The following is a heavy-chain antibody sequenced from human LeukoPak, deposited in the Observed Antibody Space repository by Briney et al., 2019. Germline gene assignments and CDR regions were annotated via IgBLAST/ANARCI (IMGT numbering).Heavy chain of an antibody. CDR3: ATAPPFGESFYWYFDL. V-gene: IGHV3-23*01. J-gene: IGHJ2*01. D-gene: IGHD3-10*01. CDR2: ISGSGGST. CDR1: GFTFSSYA. Sequence: PGGSLRLSCAASGFTFSSYAMSWVRQAPGKGLEWDSAISGSGGSTYYADSVKGRFTISRDNSKNTLYLQMNSLRAEDTAVYYCATAPPFGESFYWYFDLWGRGTLVTVSS.